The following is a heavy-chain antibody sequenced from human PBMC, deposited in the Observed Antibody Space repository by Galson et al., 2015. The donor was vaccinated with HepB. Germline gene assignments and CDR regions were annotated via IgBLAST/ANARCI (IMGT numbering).Heavy chain of an antibody. V-gene: IGHV1-8*01. CDR1: GYTFTSHD. CDR3: ARVPLYRELLDF. Sequence: SCKASGYTFTSHDINWVRQATGQGLEWMGWMNPNSGNTGYAQKFQGRVTMTRNTSISTAYMELSSLRSEDTAVCYCARVPLYRELLDFWGQGTLVTVSS. J-gene: IGHJ4*02. D-gene: IGHD1-26*01. CDR2: MNPNSGNT.